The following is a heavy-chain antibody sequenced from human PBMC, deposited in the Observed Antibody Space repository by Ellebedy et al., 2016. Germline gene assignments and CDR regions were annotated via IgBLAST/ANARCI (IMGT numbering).Heavy chain of an antibody. CDR1: GYTFTGYY. CDR2: INPNSGGT. Sequence: ASVKVSCXASGYTFTGYYMHWVRQAPGQGLEWMGWINPNSGGTNYAQKFQGRVTMTRDTSISTAYMGLSRLRSDDTAVYYCERDGQLNWFDPWGQGTLVTVSS. CDR3: ERDGQLNWFDP. V-gene: IGHV1-2*02. D-gene: IGHD1-1*01. J-gene: IGHJ5*02.